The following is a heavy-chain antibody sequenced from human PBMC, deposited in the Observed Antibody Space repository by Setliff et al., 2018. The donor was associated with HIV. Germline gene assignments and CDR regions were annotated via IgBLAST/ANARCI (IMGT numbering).Heavy chain of an antibody. Sequence: GGSLRLSCTASGFTFGDYAMSWVRQAPGKGLEWVSRINTDGSSATYADSVKGRFTNSRDNAKNTLYLQMDSLRAEDTAVYYCARGGANPSWFDSWGQGTLVTVSS. CDR1: GFTFGDYA. CDR2: INTDGSSA. CDR3: ARGGANPSWFDS. V-gene: IGHV3-74*03. D-gene: IGHD3-16*01. J-gene: IGHJ5*01.